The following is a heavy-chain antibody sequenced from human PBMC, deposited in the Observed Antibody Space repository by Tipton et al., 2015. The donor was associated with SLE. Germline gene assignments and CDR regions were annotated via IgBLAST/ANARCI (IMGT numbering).Heavy chain of an antibody. V-gene: IGHV4-39*07. J-gene: IGHJ4*02. Sequence: GLVKPSETLSLTCNVSGGSISSRTYYWGWIRQPPGKGLEWIGTIYYSGNTYYNPSLKSRVNISVVTSKNQFSLKLRSVTAADTAAYYCAREKSGSSIDYWGQGTLVTVSS. CDR3: AREKSGSSIDY. D-gene: IGHD1-26*01. CDR1: GGSISSRTYY. CDR2: IYYSGNT.